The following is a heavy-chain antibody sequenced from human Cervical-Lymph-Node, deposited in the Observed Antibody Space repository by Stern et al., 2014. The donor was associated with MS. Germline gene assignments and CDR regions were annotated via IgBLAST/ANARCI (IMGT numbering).Heavy chain of an antibody. J-gene: IGHJ4*02. CDR1: GYTFTGYY. CDR2: INPISGGT. D-gene: IGHD3-10*01. CDR3: ARDLAYYYGSGSYVFDY. Sequence: VQLVESGAEVKKPGASVKVSCKASGYTFTGYYMHGVRQAPGQGLEWMGRINPISGGTNYAQKFQGRVTMTRDTSISTAYMELSRLRSDDTAVYYCARDLAYYYGSGSYVFDYWGQGTLVTVSS. V-gene: IGHV1-2*06.